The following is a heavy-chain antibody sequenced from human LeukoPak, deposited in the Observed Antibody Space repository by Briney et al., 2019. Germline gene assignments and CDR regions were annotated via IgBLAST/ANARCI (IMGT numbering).Heavy chain of an antibody. CDR1: GFTFSSYW. CDR2: INSDGSGA. Sequence: GGSLRLSCAASGFTFSSYWMHWVRQAPGKGLVWVSRINSDGSGATYADSVKGRFTISRDNAKSTLYLQLNSLGAEDTAVYYCARDSLSSGCLDYRGQGTLVTVSS. J-gene: IGHJ4*02. D-gene: IGHD3-22*01. CDR3: ARDSLSSGCLDY. V-gene: IGHV3-74*01.